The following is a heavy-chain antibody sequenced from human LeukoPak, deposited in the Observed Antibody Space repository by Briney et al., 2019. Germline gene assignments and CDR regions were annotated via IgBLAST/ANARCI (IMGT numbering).Heavy chain of an antibody. D-gene: IGHD3-10*01. Sequence: GGSLRLSCAASGFTFSSYAMSWVRQAPGKGLEWVSSISGSGGSTYYADSVKGRFTISRDNSKNTLYLQMNSLRAEDTAVYYCAKFVSGSYWEGYYYYMDVWGKGTTVTASS. CDR3: AKFVSGSYWEGYYYYMDV. J-gene: IGHJ6*03. CDR1: GFTFSSYA. CDR2: ISGSGGST. V-gene: IGHV3-23*01.